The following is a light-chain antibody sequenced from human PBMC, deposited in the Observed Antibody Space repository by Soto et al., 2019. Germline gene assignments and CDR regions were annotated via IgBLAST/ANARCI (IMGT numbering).Light chain of an antibody. CDR1: QSVSSY. CDR2: DAS. J-gene: IGKJ1*01. Sequence: EIVLTQSPATLSLSPGERATLSCRASQSVSSYLAWYQQKPGQAPRLLIYDASNRATCIPARFSGSGSGTDFTLTISSLEPEDSAVYYCQQRSNWPPWTFGQGTKVEIK. CDR3: QQRSNWPPWT. V-gene: IGKV3-11*01.